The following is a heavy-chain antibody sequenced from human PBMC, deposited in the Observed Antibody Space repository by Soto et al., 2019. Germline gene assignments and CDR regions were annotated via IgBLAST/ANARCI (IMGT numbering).Heavy chain of an antibody. CDR1: GYTFTSYD. Sequence: GASVKVSCKASGYTFTSYDINWVRQAPGQGLEWMGWISAYNGNTNYAQKLQGRVTMTTDTSTSTAYMELRSLRSDDTAVYYCARGSYYDSSGYYFLFDYWGQGTLVTVSA. J-gene: IGHJ4*02. V-gene: IGHV1-18*01. CDR3: ARGSYYDSSGYYFLFDY. CDR2: ISAYNGNT. D-gene: IGHD3-22*01.